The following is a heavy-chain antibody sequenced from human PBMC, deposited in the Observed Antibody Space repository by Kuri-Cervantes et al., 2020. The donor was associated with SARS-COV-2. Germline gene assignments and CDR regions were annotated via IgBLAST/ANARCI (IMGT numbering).Heavy chain of an antibody. CDR2: ISGSGGST. CDR1: GFSFSSYG. V-gene: IGHV3-23*01. Sequence: GESLKISCAASGFSFSSYGMSWVRQAPGKGLEWVSAISGSGGSTYYADSVKGRFTISRDNSKNTLYLQMNSLRAEDTAVYYCAKDRVPAAIQYYYYGMDVWGQGTTVTVSS. CDR3: AKDRVPAAIQYYYYGMDV. J-gene: IGHJ6*02. D-gene: IGHD2-2*02.